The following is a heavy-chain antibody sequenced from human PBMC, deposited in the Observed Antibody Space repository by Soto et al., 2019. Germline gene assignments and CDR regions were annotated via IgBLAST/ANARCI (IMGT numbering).Heavy chain of an antibody. J-gene: IGHJ4*02. D-gene: IGHD3-3*01. CDR3: ARGGWRQIDY. CDR2: IYYSGST. Sequence: QVQLQESGPGLVKPSETLSLTCSVSGGSIGSYYWSWIRQPPGKGLEWIGYIYYSGSTNYNPSLKRRLPTAVATSKSQYSLKLSSVTAADTAVYDCARGGWRQIDYWGQGTLVTVSS. CDR1: GGSIGSYY. V-gene: IGHV4-59*08.